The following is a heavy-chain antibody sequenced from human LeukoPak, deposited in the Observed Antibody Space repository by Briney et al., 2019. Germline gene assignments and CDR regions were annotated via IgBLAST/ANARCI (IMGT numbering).Heavy chain of an antibody. CDR2: ISSSSRYI. V-gene: IGHV3-21*01. J-gene: IGHJ4*02. Sequence: GGSLRLSCAASGFTFSSYSMNWVRQAPGKGLEGVSSISSSSRYIYYADSVKGRFTISRDNAKTSLYLQMNSLRAEDTAVYYCARGSGIAADYWGQGTLVTVSS. D-gene: IGHD6-13*01. CDR1: GFTFSSYS. CDR3: ARGSGIAADY.